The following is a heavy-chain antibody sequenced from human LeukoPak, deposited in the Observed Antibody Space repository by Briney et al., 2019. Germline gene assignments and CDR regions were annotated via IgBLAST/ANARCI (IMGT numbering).Heavy chain of an antibody. CDR3: ARAVNYDSSGYYYFDY. CDR2: IYHSGST. Sequence: KASETLSLTCTVSGGSISSGGYYWSWIRQPPGKGLEWIGYIYHSGSTYYNPSLKSRVTISVDRSKNQFSLKLSSVTAADTAVYYCARAVNYDSSGYYYFDYWGQGTLVTVSS. CDR1: GGSISSGGYY. D-gene: IGHD3-22*01. J-gene: IGHJ4*02. V-gene: IGHV4-30-2*01.